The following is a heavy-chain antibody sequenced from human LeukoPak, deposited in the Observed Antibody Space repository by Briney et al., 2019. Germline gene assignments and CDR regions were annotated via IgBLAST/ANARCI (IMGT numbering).Heavy chain of an antibody. Sequence: PGGSLRLSCAASGFTFSDYYMSWIRQAPGKGLEWVSYISSSGSTKYYADSVKGRFTISRDNAKNSLYLQMNSLRAEDTAVYYCARTSAAGPTDYYYYGMDVWGQGTTVTVSS. CDR2: ISSSGSTK. CDR1: GFTFSDYY. J-gene: IGHJ6*02. V-gene: IGHV3-11*04. CDR3: ARTSAAGPTDYYYYGMDV. D-gene: IGHD6-13*01.